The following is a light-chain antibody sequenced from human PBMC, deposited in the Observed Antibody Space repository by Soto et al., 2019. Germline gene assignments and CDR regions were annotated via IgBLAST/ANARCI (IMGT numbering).Light chain of an antibody. V-gene: IGLV2-11*01. Sequence: QSALTQPRSVSGSPGQSVTISCTGTSSDVGGYNYVSWYQQHPGKAPKVVIYDVTERPSGVPDRFSGSKSGNTASLTISGLQAEDEADYYCCSYAGSYSFLFGSGTKRTVL. CDR2: DVT. CDR1: SSDVGGYNY. J-gene: IGLJ1*01. CDR3: CSYAGSYSFL.